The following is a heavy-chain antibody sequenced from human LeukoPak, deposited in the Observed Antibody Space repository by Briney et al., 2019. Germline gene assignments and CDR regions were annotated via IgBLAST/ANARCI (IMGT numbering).Heavy chain of an antibody. CDR3: ARDLPHSGSYLGEYFQH. CDR1: GFTFSSYS. J-gene: IGHJ1*01. Sequence: PGGSLRLSCAASGFTFSSYSMNWVRQAPGKGLEWVSSISSSSSYIYYADSVKGRFTISRDNAKNSLYLQMNSLRAEDTAVYYCARDLPHSGSYLGEYFQHWGQGTLVTVSS. V-gene: IGHV3-21*01. CDR2: ISSSSSYI. D-gene: IGHD3-10*01.